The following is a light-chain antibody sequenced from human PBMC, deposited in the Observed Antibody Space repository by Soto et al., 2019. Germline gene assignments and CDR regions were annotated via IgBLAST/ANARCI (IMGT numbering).Light chain of an antibody. CDR2: SAS. Sequence: IQLTQSPTSLSASVGDRGTITCLASRGISSYLAWYQQKPGKPPKLLVYSASTLQSGVPSRFSGSGSGPDFTLTISSLQPEDSATYFCQQLNSYPQTFGQGTRLEI. V-gene: IGKV1-9*01. CDR1: RGISSY. CDR3: QQLNSYPQT. J-gene: IGKJ5*01.